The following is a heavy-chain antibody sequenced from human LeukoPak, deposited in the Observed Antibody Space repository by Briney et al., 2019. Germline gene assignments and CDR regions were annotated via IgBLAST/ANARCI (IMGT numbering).Heavy chain of an antibody. CDR2: IYTSGST. J-gene: IGHJ4*02. V-gene: IGHV4-61*02. Sequence: SETLSLTCTVPGGSISSGSYYWSWIRQPAGKGLEWIGRIYTSGSTNYNPSLKSRVTISVDTSKNQFSLKLSSVTAADTAVYYCARGRSRFDYWGQGTLVTVSS. CDR1: GGSISSGSYY. CDR3: ARGRSRFDY.